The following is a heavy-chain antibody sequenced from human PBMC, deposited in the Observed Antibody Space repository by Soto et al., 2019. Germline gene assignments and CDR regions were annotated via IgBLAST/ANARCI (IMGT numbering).Heavy chain of an antibody. V-gene: IGHV1-69*01. CDR1: GGTFSSYA. J-gene: IGHJ6*02. D-gene: IGHD2-21*01. CDR3: ASSVIPSPYYYYGMDV. Sequence: QVQLVQSGAEVKKPGSSVKVSCKASGGTFSSYAISWVRQAPGQGLEWMGGIIPIFGTANYAQKFQGRVTITADESMSTAYMELSSLRSEDTAVYYCASSVIPSPYYYYGMDVWGQGTTVTVSS. CDR2: IIPIFGTA.